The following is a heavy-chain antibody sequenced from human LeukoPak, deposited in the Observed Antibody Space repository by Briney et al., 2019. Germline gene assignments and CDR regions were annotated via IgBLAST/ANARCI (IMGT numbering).Heavy chain of an antibody. V-gene: IGHV3-23*01. J-gene: IGHJ6*02. CDR1: GFIFSSYS. CDR3: AKAASSSWPSYYYGMDV. Sequence: GGSLGLSCAASGFIFSSYSMSWVRQAPGKGLEWVSVITGSGGNTYYADSVKGRFTISKDNSKNTVYLQMSSLRVDDTAVYYCAKAASSSWPSYYYGMDVWGQGTTVTVSS. CDR2: ITGSGGNT. D-gene: IGHD6-13*01.